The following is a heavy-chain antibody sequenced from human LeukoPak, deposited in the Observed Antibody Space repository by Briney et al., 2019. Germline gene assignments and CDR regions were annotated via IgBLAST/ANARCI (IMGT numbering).Heavy chain of an antibody. CDR3: AKDLYYDSSGYYRTLGYFDY. D-gene: IGHD3-22*01. J-gene: IGHJ4*02. V-gene: IGHV3-23*01. CDR1: GFTFSSYA. CDR2: ISGSGGST. Sequence: GGSLRLSCAASGFTFSSYAMSWARQAPGKGLEWVSAISGSGGSTYYADSVKGRFTISRDNSKNTLYLQMNSLRAEDTAVYYCAKDLYYDSSGYYRTLGYFDYWGQGTLVTVSS.